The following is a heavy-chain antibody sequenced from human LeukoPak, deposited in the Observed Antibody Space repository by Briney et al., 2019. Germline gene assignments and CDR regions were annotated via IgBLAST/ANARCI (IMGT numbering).Heavy chain of an antibody. CDR1: GGSFSGYY. CDR2: INHSGST. J-gene: IGHJ4*02. Sequence: SETLSLTCTVYGGSFSGYYWSWIRQPPGKGLEWIGEINHSGSTNYNPSLKSRVTISVDTSKNQFSLKLSSVTAADTAVYYCARGLSEIEGATKVDYWGQGTLVTVSS. D-gene: IGHD1-26*01. CDR3: ARGLSEIEGATKVDY. V-gene: IGHV4-34*01.